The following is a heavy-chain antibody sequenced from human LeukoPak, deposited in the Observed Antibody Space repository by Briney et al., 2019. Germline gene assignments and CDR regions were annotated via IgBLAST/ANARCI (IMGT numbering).Heavy chain of an antibody. CDR2: IWHDGSKE. CDR3: AKGLGSGYSPFDF. V-gene: IGHV3-33*06. J-gene: IGHJ4*02. Sequence: GGSLRLSCAASGFTFSTYVMHWVRQAPGKGLEWVAGIWHDGSKEYYADSVEGRFTISRENSKNILHMQMNILRADDTALYYCAKGLGSGYSPFDFWGQGTLVTVSS. D-gene: IGHD3-22*01. CDR1: GFTFSTYV.